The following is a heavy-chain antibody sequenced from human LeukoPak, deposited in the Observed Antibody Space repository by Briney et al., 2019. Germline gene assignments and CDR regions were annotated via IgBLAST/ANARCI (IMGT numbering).Heavy chain of an antibody. CDR2: ISRSSSSI. CDR3: ARADY. CDR1: GFTFSSYS. Sequence: PGGSLRLSCAASGFTFSSYSMNWVRQAPGKGLEWVSSISRSSSSIYYADSVKGRFTTSRANAKHSLYQQMNSPRADDTAVYYCARADYWGQVTLVTVAS. J-gene: IGHJ4*02. V-gene: IGHV3-21*01.